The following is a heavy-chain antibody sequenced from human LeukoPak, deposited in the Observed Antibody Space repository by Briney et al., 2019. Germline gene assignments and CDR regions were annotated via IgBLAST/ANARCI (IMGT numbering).Heavy chain of an antibody. CDR1: GFTFSSYA. J-gene: IGHJ3*02. V-gene: IGHV3-23*01. Sequence: GSLRLSCAASGFTFSSYAMSWVRQAPGKGLEWVSAISGSGGSTYYADSVKGRFTISRDNSKNTLYLQMNSLRAEDTAVYYCAKDVTMVRGVSTVAFDIWGQGTMVTVSS. CDR2: ISGSGGST. CDR3: AKDVTMVRGVSTVAFDI. D-gene: IGHD3-10*01.